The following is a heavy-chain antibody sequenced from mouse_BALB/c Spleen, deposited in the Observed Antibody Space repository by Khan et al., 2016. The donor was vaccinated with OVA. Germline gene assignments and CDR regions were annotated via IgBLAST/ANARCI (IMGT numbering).Heavy chain of an antibody. CDR1: GFTFSSYG. Sequence: EVELVESGGDLVKPGRSLILSCAASGFTFSSYGMSWVRQTPDKRLEWVATISSDGFYTYYPDSVKGRFTISRDNAKNTLYLQMSSLKSEDTAMYYCASHLTGSFAYWGQGTLVTVSA. CDR3: ASHLTGSFAY. CDR2: ISSDGFYT. D-gene: IGHD4-1*01. V-gene: IGHV5-6*01. J-gene: IGHJ3*01.